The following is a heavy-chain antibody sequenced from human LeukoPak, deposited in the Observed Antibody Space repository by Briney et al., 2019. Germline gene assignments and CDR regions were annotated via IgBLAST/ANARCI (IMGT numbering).Heavy chain of an antibody. Sequence: SVKVSCKASGGTFSSYAISWVRQAPGQGLEWMGGIIPIFGTANYAQKFQGRVTITADKSTSTAYMELSSLRSEDTAVYYCASFYGGNSYYFDYWGQGTLVTVSS. CDR1: GGTFSSYA. V-gene: IGHV1-69*06. CDR2: IIPIFGTA. D-gene: IGHD4-23*01. J-gene: IGHJ4*02. CDR3: ASFYGGNSYYFDY.